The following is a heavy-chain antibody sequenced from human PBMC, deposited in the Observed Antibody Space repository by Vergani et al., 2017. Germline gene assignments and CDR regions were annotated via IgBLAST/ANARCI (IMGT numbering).Heavy chain of an antibody. J-gene: IGHJ4*02. D-gene: IGHD3-10*01. CDR2: INPNSGGT. CDR1: GYTFTGYY. V-gene: IGHV1-2*02. Sequence: QVQLVQSGAEVKKPGASVKVSCKASGYTFTGYYMHWVRQAPGQGLEWMGWINPNSGGTNYAQKFQGRVTMTRDTSISTAYMGLSRLRSDDTAVYYCARVGGSGSYYAPSAYYFDYWGQGTLVTVSS. CDR3: ARVGGSGSYYAPSAYYFDY.